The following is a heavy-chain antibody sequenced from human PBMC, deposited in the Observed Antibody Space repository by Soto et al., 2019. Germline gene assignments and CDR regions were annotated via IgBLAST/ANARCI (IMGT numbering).Heavy chain of an antibody. CDR3: AKAGITGTYYYYGMDV. V-gene: IGHV3-23*01. D-gene: IGHD1-20*01. Sequence: EVQLLESGGGLVQPGGSLSLSCAASGFTFSSYAMSWVRQAPGKGLEWVSAISGSGGSTYYADSVKGRFTISRDNSKNTLYLQMNSLRAEDTAVYYCAKAGITGTYYYYGMDVWGQGTTVTVSS. J-gene: IGHJ6*02. CDR2: ISGSGGST. CDR1: GFTFSSYA.